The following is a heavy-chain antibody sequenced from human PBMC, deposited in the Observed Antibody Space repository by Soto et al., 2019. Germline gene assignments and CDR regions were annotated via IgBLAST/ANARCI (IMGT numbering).Heavy chain of an antibody. J-gene: IGHJ6*02. CDR2: IIPIFGTA. CDR1: GGTFSSYA. D-gene: IGHD2-8*01. CDR3: ARDLYFSPYYGMDV. V-gene: IGHV1-69*06. Sequence: GASVKVSCKASGGTFSSYAISWVRQAPGQGLEWMGGIIPIFGTANYAQKFQGRVTITADKSTSTAYMELSSLRSEDTAVYYCARDLYFSPYYGMDVWGQGTTVTVSS.